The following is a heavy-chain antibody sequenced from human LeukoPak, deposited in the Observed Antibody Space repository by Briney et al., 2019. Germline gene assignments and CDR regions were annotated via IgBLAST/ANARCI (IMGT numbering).Heavy chain of an antibody. V-gene: IGHV1-2*02. Sequence: ASVKVSCKASGYTFTSYAMHWVRQAPGQRLEWMGWINPNSGGTNYAQKFQGRVTMTRDTSISTAYMELSRLRSDDTAVYYCARVRYSSSSRSYFDYWGQGTLVTVSS. J-gene: IGHJ4*02. CDR2: INPNSGGT. CDR3: ARVRYSSSSRSYFDY. D-gene: IGHD6-6*01. CDR1: GYTFTSYA.